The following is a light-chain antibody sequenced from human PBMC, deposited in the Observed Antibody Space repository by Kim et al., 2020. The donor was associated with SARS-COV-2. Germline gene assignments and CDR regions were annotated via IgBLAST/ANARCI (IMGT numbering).Light chain of an antibody. CDR2: KAS. J-gene: IGKJ2*01. V-gene: IGKV1-5*03. CDR3: QQYNGL. Sequence: STLSAVVGDRVTITCRASQSISSWLAWYQQKPGKAPKLLIYKASSLESGVPSRFSGSGSGTEFTLTISSLQPDDFATYYCQQYNGLFGQGTKLEI. CDR1: QSISSW.